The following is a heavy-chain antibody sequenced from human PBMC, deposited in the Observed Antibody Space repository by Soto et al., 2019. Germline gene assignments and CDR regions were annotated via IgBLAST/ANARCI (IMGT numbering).Heavy chain of an antibody. CDR2: ISGSGNST. D-gene: IGHD1-26*01. J-gene: IGHJ6*02. CDR3: AKSQWEPYFYGMDI. Sequence: GGSLRLSCAASGFTFGSYAMSWVRQAPGKGLEWVSAISGSGNSTFYADSVKGRFTISRDNSKNTLYLQMNSLRAEDTAIYYCAKSQWEPYFYGMDIWGQGTTVTVSS. V-gene: IGHV3-23*01. CDR1: GFTFGSYA.